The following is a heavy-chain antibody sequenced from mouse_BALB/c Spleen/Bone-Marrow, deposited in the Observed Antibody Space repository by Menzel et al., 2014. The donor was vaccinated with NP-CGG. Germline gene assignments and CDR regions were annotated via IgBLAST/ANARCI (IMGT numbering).Heavy chain of an antibody. V-gene: IGHV3-8*02. Sequence: VQLQQSGPSLVKPYQTLSLTCSVTGDSITTAYWNWIRKFPGDKLEYLAYISYNGITYYNPSLKSRISITRETSKNHYYLPLNSVTTEDTAPYYCARTYYYGSSSFKDWGQGTLITVSA. CDR1: GDSITTAY. D-gene: IGHD1-1*01. J-gene: IGHJ3*01. CDR3: ARTYYYGSSSFKD. CDR2: ISYNGIT.